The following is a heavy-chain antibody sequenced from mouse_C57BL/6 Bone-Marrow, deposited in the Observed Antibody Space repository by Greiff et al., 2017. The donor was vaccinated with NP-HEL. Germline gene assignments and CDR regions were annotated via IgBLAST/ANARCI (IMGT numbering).Heavy chain of an antibody. CDR2: INPYNGGT. V-gene: IGHV1-19*01. CDR3: ARKGLRLDY. D-gene: IGHD2-4*01. J-gene: IGHJ2*01. CDR1: GYTFTDYY. Sequence: EVQLQESGPVLVKPGASVKMSCKASGYTFTDYYMNWVKQSHGKSLEWIGVINPYNGGTSYNQKFKGKATLTVDKSSSTAYMELNSLTSEDSAVYYCARKGLRLDYWGQGTTLTVSS.